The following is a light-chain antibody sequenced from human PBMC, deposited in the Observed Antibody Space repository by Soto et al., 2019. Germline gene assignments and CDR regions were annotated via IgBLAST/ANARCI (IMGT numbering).Light chain of an antibody. V-gene: IGKV3-15*01. CDR3: KHYNNCWK. CDR2: GAS. Sequence: IWMTHSPATLSVSPGEVSGLSCRASQSVSSNLAWYQQKPGQAPRLLIYGASTRATGITDRFSGSGSGTEFTLTPSRLQYEAFPVYYCKHYNNCWKLGQGNKV. CDR1: QSVSSN. J-gene: IGKJ1*01.